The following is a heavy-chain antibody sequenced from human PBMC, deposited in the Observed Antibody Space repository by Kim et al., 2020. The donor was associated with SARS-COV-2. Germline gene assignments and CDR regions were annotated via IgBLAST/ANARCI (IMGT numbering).Heavy chain of an antibody. CDR1: GFSFSAAW. V-gene: IGHV3-15*01. D-gene: IGHD3-22*01. CDR2: IKSHAGGGTT. CDR3: AVNYDSTSLGN. J-gene: IGHJ4*02. Sequence: GGSLRLSCAASGFSFSAAWMNWVRQAPGKGLEWVGRIKSHAGGGTTDYAAPVKGRFTISRYDSRLTVYLQMNSLKTEDTALYYCAVNYDSTSLGNWGQGTLVTVSS.